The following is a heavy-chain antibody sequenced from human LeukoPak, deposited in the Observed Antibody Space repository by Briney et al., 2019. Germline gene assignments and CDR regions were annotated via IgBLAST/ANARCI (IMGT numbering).Heavy chain of an antibody. J-gene: IGHJ4*02. CDR2: ISGGGGTT. CDR3: AKASTFGELNRPFDY. D-gene: IGHD3-10*01. Sequence: GGSLRLSCAASGFTFSSDAMSWVRQAPGKGLEWVSVISGGGGTTYYSDSVKGRFTISRDNSKNTLYLQMNSLRAEDTAVYYCAKASTFGELNRPFDYWGQGTLVTVSS. V-gene: IGHV3-23*01. CDR1: GFTFSSDA.